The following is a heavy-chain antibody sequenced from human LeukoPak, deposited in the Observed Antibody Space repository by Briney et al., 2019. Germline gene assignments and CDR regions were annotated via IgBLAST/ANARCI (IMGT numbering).Heavy chain of an antibody. CDR3: GCMVREIVDY. V-gene: IGHV4-34*01. D-gene: IGHD3-10*01. CDR2: INHSGST. CDR1: GGSFSGYY. Sequence: SETLSLTCAVYGGSFSGYYWSWIRQPPGKGLEWIGEINHSGSTNYNPSLKSRVTISVDTPKNQFSLKLSYVTAADTAVYYCGCMVREIVDYWGQGTLVTVSS. J-gene: IGHJ4*02.